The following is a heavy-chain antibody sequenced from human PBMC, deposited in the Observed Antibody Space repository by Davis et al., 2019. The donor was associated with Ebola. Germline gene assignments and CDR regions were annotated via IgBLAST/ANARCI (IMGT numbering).Heavy chain of an antibody. V-gene: IGHV6-1*01. J-gene: IGHJ4*02. CDR2: TYYRSKWYN. Sequence: SETLSLTCAISGDSVSSNSAAWNWIRQSPSRGLEWLGRTYYRSKWYNDYAVSVKSRITINPDTSKNQFSLKLSSVTAADTAVYYCARKQQFDYWGQGTLVTVSS. CDR1: GDSVSSNSAA. CDR3: ARKQQFDY. D-gene: IGHD6-13*01.